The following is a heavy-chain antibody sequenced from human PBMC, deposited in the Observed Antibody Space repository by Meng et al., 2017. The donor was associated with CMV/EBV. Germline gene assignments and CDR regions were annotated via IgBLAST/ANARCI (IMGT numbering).Heavy chain of an antibody. CDR3: AREVTIFGVALTYYYYGMDV. Sequence: SETLSLTCTVSGGSTSSSSYYWGWIRQPPGKGLEWIGSIYYSGSTYYNPSLKSRVTISVDTSKNQFSLKLSSVTAADTAVYYCAREVTIFGVALTYYYYGMDVWGQGTTVTVSS. J-gene: IGHJ6*02. D-gene: IGHD3-3*01. CDR2: IYYSGST. CDR1: GGSTSSSSYY. V-gene: IGHV4-39*07.